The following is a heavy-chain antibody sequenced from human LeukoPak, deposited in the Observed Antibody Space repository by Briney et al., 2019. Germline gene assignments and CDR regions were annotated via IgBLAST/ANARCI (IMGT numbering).Heavy chain of an antibody. CDR3: AKLSVGATPY. Sequence: RGGSLRLSCAAPGFTFSSYGMHWVRQAPGNGLDWVAFIRYDGSNKYYADSVKGRFTISRDNSKNTLYLQMNSLRAEDTAVYYCAKLSVGATPYWGQGTLVTVSS. J-gene: IGHJ4*02. V-gene: IGHV3-30*02. CDR1: GFTFSSYG. CDR2: IRYDGSNK. D-gene: IGHD1-26*01.